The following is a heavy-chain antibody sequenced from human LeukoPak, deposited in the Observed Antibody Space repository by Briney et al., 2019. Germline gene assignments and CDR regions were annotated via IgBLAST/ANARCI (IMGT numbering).Heavy chain of an antibody. CDR2: MGYEGIHK. CDR3: ARDLHGGYSSDY. V-gene: IGHV3-30*02. CDR1: GFTFNNFG. J-gene: IGHJ4*02. D-gene: IGHD4-23*01. Sequence: PGGSLRLSCAASGFTFNNFGMHWVRQAPGKGLEWVAFMGYEGIHKYYAGSVKGRFTISKDNSKATLYLQMNSLRPEDTAAYYCARDLHGGYSSDYWGQGTLVTVSS.